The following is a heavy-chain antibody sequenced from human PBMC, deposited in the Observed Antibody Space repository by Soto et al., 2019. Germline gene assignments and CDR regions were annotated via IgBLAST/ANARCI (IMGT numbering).Heavy chain of an antibody. CDR2: IYPRGST. CDR3: ARSSRGPLVWFDP. J-gene: IGHJ5*02. CDR1: GGSISSGGSS. D-gene: IGHD3-9*01. V-gene: IGHV4-30-2*01. Sequence: QLQLQESGSVLVKPSQTLSLPCSVFGGSISSGGSSGRWIRQPPGKGLEGMGYIYPRGSTYYNPSLKSRVTISVNRSKNQFSLKLSSVTAADTAVYYWARSSRGPLVWFDPWGQGTLVTVSS.